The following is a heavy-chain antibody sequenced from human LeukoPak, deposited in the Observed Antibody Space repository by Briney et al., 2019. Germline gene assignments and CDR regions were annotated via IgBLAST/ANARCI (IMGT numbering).Heavy chain of an antibody. D-gene: IGHD3-22*01. CDR3: AKDYYDSSGYWDRLNY. Sequence: GGSLRLSCAASGFTFNRNAISWVRQAPGKGLEWVSTIGGSGDKTFYADSVKGRFTISRDNSKNTPYLQMNSLRAEDTAVYYCAKDYYDSSGYWDRLNYWGQGTLVTVSS. CDR1: GFTFNRNA. CDR2: IGGSGDKT. V-gene: IGHV3-23*01. J-gene: IGHJ4*02.